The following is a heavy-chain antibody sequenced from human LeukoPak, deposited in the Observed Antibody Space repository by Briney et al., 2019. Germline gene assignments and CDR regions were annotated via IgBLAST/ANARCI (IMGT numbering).Heavy chain of an antibody. D-gene: IGHD3-9*01. CDR2: INHSGST. CDR1: GGSISSSGYY. CDR3: AASPHYYDILTGSDY. Sequence: SETLSLTCTVSGGSISSSGYYWSWIRQPPGKGLEWIGEINHSGSTNYNPSLKSRVTISVDTSKNQFSLKLSSVTAADTAVYYCAASPHYYDILTGSDYWGQGTLVTVSS. J-gene: IGHJ4*02. V-gene: IGHV4-39*07.